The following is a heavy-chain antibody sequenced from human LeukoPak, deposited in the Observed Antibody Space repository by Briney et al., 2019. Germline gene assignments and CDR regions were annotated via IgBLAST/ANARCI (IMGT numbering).Heavy chain of an antibody. CDR1: GFTFSSYW. CDR2: INSDGSST. Sequence: GGSLRLSCAASGFTFSSYWMHWVRQAPGKGLLWVSRINSDGSSTSYADSVKGRFTISRDNAKSTLYLQMNSLRAEDTAVYYCARALAVAGTGGYYWGRGTLVTVSS. D-gene: IGHD6-19*01. V-gene: IGHV3-74*01. CDR3: ARALAVAGTGGYY. J-gene: IGHJ4*02.